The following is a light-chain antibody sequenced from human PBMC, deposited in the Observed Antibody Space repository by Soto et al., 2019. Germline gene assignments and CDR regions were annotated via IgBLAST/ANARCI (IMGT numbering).Light chain of an antibody. J-gene: IGKJ3*01. CDR3: QQPYTFPLT. Sequence: IQMTPSPSSMSASVGDTVTITCRASESIAGWLAWYQQKPGEAPKLLIYAASTLQSGVPSRFSGSGYGTDFTLTINGLQPEDVATYYCQQPYTFPLTFGPGTKVDI. V-gene: IGKV1-12*01. CDR2: AAS. CDR1: ESIAGW.